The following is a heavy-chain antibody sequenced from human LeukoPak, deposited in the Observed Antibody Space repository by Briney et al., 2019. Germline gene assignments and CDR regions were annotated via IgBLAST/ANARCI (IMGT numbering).Heavy chain of an antibody. Sequence: SETLSLTCNVSGVSISSSSYYWGWIRQPPGKVLEWIGSIYSSGSTYYNSSLKSRVTISIDTSKNRVSLKMSSVTAADTAVYYCAKSGGYGLIDYWGQGTLVTVSS. D-gene: IGHD6-25*01. V-gene: IGHV4-39*01. CDR1: GVSISSSSYY. CDR3: AKSGGYGLIDY. J-gene: IGHJ4*01. CDR2: IYSSGST.